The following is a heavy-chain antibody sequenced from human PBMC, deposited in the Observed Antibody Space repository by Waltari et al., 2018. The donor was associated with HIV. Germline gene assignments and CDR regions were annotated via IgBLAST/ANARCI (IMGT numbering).Heavy chain of an antibody. CDR2: IDQAGTER. CDR1: GFTFSFYW. V-gene: IGHV3-7*01. CDR3: ATTHGSGDYDNDFDY. D-gene: IGHD3-10*01. Sequence: EVQLVESGGGWVQPGGSLTLTCEASGFTFSFYWLSWVRQAPGKGMEGVANIDQAGTERHDVDSVRGRFTISRDNGKTSLFLQMDNLSVEDTAVYYCATTHGSGDYDNDFDYWGQGTLV. J-gene: IGHJ4*02.